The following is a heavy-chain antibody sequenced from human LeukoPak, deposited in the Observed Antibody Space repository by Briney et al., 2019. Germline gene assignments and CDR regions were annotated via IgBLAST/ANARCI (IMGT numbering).Heavy chain of an antibody. D-gene: IGHD5-24*01. J-gene: IGHJ4*02. V-gene: IGHV3-30*02. Sequence: QPGGSLRLSCAASGFTFSSYGMHWVRQAPGKGLEWVAFIRYDGSNKYYADSVKGRFTISRDNSKNTLYLQMDSLRAEDTAVYYCAKDPRVEMEVGGQGTLVTVSS. CDR2: IRYDGSNK. CDR1: GFTFSSYG. CDR3: AKDPRVEMEV.